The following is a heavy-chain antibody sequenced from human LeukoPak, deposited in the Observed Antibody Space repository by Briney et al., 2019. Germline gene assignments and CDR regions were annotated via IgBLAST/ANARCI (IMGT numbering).Heavy chain of an antibody. CDR2: ISSGSTT. J-gene: IGHJ4*02. Sequence: PGGSLRLSCAAAGFAFSSCEMNWVRRAPGKGLQWVSYISSGSTTYYADSVKGRFTISRDNAQSSLYLQMNSLRAEDTAVYYCARDPGPPYYFDYWGQGTLVTVSS. CDR1: GFAFSSCE. CDR3: ARDPGPPYYFDY. V-gene: IGHV3-48*03.